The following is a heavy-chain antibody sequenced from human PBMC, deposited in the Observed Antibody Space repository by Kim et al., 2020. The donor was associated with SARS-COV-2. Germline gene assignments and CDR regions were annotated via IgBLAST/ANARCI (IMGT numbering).Heavy chain of an antibody. CDR1: GFTFSSYW. CDR2: IKQDGSEK. Sequence: GGSLRLSCAASGFTFSSYWMIWVRQAPGKGLEWVANIKQDGSEKYYLDSVKGRFTISRDNAKNSLYLQMNSLRAEDTAVYYCAREIAAVQRGFEYWGQGTLVTVSS. CDR3: AREIAAVQRGFEY. J-gene: IGHJ4*02. V-gene: IGHV3-7*03. D-gene: IGHD6-6*01.